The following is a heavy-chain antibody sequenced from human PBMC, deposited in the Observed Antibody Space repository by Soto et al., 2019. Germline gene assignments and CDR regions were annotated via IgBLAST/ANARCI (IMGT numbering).Heavy chain of an antibody. CDR3: ARVPSP. CDR2: IYYSGTT. V-gene: IGHV4-59*12. CDR1: GGSINPYY. Sequence: TLSLTCTVSGGSINPYYWGWIRQPPGKGLEWIGNIYYSGTTNYHPSLKSRVTISLDTSKNQFSLKLSSVTAADTAVYYCARVPSPWGQGTLVTVSS. J-gene: IGHJ5*02.